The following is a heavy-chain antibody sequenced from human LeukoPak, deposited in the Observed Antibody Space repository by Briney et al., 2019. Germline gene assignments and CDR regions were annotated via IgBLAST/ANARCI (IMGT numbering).Heavy chain of an antibody. D-gene: IGHD5-18*01. CDR3: ARDGYSYGPPSTLGYGMDV. CDR2: IWYDGSNK. Sequence: GGSLRLSCAASGFTFSSYGMHWVRQAPGKGLEWVAVIWYDGSNKYYADSVKGRFTISRDNSKNTLYLQMDSLRAEDTAVCYCARDGYSYGPPSTLGYGMDVWGKGTTVTVSS. CDR1: GFTFSSYG. V-gene: IGHV3-33*01. J-gene: IGHJ6*04.